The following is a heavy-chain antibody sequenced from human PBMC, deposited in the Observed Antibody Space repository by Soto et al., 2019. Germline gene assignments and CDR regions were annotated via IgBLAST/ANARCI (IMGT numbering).Heavy chain of an antibody. CDR3: ARDPYGEYFDY. CDR1: GFTFSRNA. Sequence: QVQLVESGGGVVKPGSSLRLSCAASGFTFSRNAMHWVRQAPGKGLEWMAMILDDGASEYYADSMKGRFTISRDNSKNMLYLQMNSLRAEDTAVYYCARDPYGEYFDYWGQGTLVTVSS. CDR2: ILDDGASE. V-gene: IGHV3-30-3*01. D-gene: IGHD2-21*01. J-gene: IGHJ4*02.